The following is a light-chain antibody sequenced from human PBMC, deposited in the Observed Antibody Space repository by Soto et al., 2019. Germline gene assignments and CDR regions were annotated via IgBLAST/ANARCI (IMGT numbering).Light chain of an antibody. CDR1: QGLVLSYGNNY. CDR2: DAS. Sequence: DVAMSLSPLSLPVPLGQPAAISCRSSQGLVLSYGNNYIAWYQQRPGQAPRLLIYDASNRATGVPARFSGSGSGTEFTLTIIIVQAEDVVVYCSQRYNYRPRAFGEGSKVDVK. J-gene: IGKJ1*01. V-gene: IGKV2-30*01. CDR3: QRYNYRPRA.